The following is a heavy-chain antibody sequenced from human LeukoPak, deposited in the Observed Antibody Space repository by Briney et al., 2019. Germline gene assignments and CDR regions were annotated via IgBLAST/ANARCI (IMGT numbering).Heavy chain of an antibody. V-gene: IGHV4-39*01. D-gene: IGHD6-19*01. CDR2: IYYSGST. Sequence: SETLSLTCTVSGGSISSSSYYWGWIRQPPGKGLEWIGSIYYSGSTYYNPSLKSRVTISGDTSKNQFSLKLSSVTAADTAVYYCARQYSSGWYEDYWGQGTLVTVPS. CDR1: GGSISSSSYY. J-gene: IGHJ4*02. CDR3: ARQYSSGWYEDY.